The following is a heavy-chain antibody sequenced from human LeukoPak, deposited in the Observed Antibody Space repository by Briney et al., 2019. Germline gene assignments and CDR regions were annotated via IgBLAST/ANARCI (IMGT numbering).Heavy chain of an antibody. CDR3: ARRGEYYYGSGSPNYGMDV. J-gene: IGHJ6*02. Sequence: PSETLSLTCAVYGGSFSGYYWSWIRQPPGKGLEWIGYIYYSGSTNYNPSLKSRVTISVDTSKNQFSLKLGSVTAADTAVYYCARRGEYYYGSGSPNYGMDVWGQGTTVTVSS. V-gene: IGHV4-59*08. CDR1: GGSFSGYY. CDR2: IYYSGST. D-gene: IGHD3-10*01.